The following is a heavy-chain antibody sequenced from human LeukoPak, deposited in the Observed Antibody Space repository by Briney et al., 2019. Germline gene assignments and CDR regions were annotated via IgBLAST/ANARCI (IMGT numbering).Heavy chain of an antibody. CDR2: ISSSGSTI. CDR1: GFTFSDYY. Sequence: GGSLRLSCAASGFTFSDYYTSWIRQAPGKGLEWVSYISSSGSTIYYADPVKGRFTISRDNAKNSLYLQMNSLRAEDTAVYYCARGGEATIYYFDYWGQGTLVTVSS. CDR3: ARGGEATIYYFDY. J-gene: IGHJ4*02. V-gene: IGHV3-11*01. D-gene: IGHD5-24*01.